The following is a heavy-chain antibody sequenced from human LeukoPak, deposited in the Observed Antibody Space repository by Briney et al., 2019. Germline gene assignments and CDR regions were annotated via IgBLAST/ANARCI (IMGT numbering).Heavy chain of an antibody. D-gene: IGHD3-3*01. CDR1: GGTFSSYA. V-gene: IGHV1-69*01. J-gene: IGHJ3*02. CDR3: ASTITIFGVVMGDAFDI. CDR2: IIPIFGTA. Sequence: ASVKVSCKASGGTFSSYAISWVRQAPGQGREWMGGIIPIFGTANYAQKFQGRVTITADESTSTAYMELSSLRSEDTAVYYCASTITIFGVVMGDAFDIWGQGTMVTVSS.